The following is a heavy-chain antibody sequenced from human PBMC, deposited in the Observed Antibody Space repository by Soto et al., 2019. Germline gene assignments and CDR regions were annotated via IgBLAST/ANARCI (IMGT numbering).Heavy chain of an antibody. CDR1: GFTFSSYS. CDR2: ISSSSSYI. J-gene: IGHJ6*03. D-gene: IGHD5-12*01. V-gene: IGHV3-21*01. Sequence: GGSLRLSCAASGFTFSSYSMNWVRQAPGKGLEWVSSISSSSSYIYYADSVKGRFTISRDNAKNSLYLQMNSLRAEDTAVYYCARAPGGYDSFYYMDVWGKGTTVTVSS. CDR3: ARAPGGYDSFYYMDV.